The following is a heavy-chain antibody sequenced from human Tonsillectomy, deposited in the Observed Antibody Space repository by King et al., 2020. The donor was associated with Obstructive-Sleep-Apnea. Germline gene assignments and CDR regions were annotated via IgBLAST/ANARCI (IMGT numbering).Heavy chain of an antibody. V-gene: IGHV5-51*01. CDR2: IFPADSDT. D-gene: IGHD1-7*01. J-gene: IGHJ3*02. Sequence: VQLVESGAEVKKPGESLKISCKASGYNFAINWIGWVRQMPGKGLEWMGIIFPADSDTRYSPSFQGRVTLSAAKSISTAYLPWSRLKASDTAIYYCASQGDLLELRDDALDIWGQGTMVTVSS. CDR3: ASQGDLLELRDDALDI. CDR1: GYNFAINW.